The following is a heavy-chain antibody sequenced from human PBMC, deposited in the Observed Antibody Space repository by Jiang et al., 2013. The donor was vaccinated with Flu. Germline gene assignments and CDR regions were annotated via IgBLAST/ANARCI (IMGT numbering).Heavy chain of an antibody. J-gene: IGHJ4*02. Sequence: GAEVKKPGASVRVSCKASGYTFTGYYMHWVRQAPGQGLEWVGRINPNSGAINYAQTFQGRVTLTRDTSISTAYMELSRLRSDDTAVYYCATLKGVRGYWGQGTLVTVSS. CDR3: ATLKGVRGY. D-gene: IGHD3-10*01. V-gene: IGHV1-2*06. CDR1: GYTFTGYY. CDR2: INPNSGAI.